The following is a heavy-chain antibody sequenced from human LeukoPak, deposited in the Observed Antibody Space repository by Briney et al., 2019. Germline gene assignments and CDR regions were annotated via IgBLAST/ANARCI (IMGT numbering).Heavy chain of an antibody. V-gene: IGHV4-34*01. Sequence: SETLSLTCAVYGGSFSGYYWSWIRQPPGKGLEWIGEINHSGSTNYNPSLKSRATISVDTSKNQFSLKLSSVPAADTAVYYCARCLFYLDYWGQGTLVTVSS. J-gene: IGHJ4*02. CDR2: INHSGST. CDR1: GGSFSGYY. CDR3: ARCLFYLDY.